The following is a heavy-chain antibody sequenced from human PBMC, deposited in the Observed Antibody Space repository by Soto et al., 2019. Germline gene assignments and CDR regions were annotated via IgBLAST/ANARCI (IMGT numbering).Heavy chain of an antibody. CDR2: ISGSGGST. Sequence: GGSLRLSCAASGFTFSSYAMSWVRQAPGKGLEWVSAISGSGGSTYYADSVKGRFTISRDNSKNTLYLQMNSLRAEDTAVYYCAKDALSFGYRPRGIDYWGQGTLVTVSS. J-gene: IGHJ4*02. CDR3: AKDALSFGYRPRGIDY. D-gene: IGHD5-18*01. V-gene: IGHV3-23*01. CDR1: GFTFSSYA.